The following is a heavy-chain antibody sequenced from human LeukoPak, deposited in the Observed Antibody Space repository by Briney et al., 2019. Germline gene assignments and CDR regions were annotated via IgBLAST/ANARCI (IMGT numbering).Heavy chain of an antibody. Sequence: SETLSLTCAVPGYSISSGYYWGWIRQPPGKGLEWIGSIYHSGSTYYNPSLKSRVTISVDTSKNQFSLKLSSVTAADTAVYYCARLRRDFWSGYLNWFDPWGQGTLVTVSS. CDR1: GYSISSGYY. D-gene: IGHD3-3*01. J-gene: IGHJ5*02. V-gene: IGHV4-38-2*01. CDR3: ARLRRDFWSGYLNWFDP. CDR2: IYHSGST.